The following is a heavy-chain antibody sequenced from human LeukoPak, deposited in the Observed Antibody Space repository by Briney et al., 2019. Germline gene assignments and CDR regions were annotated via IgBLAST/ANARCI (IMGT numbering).Heavy chain of an antibody. CDR3: KSGGAAPGRFDY. CDR2: IKYDGNEE. V-gene: IGHV3-7*01. J-gene: IGHJ4*02. Sequence: QPGGSLRLSCAASGFTFSGYWMSWMRQAPGKGLEWVANIKYDGNEEYYVDSVKGRFTISRDNAKNSLYLQLNSLRVEDTAVYYCKSGGAAPGRFDYWGQGTLVTVSP. CDR1: GFTFSGYW. D-gene: IGHD1-1*01.